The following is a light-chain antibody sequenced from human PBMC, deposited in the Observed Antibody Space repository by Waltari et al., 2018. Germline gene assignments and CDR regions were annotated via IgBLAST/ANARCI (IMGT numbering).Light chain of an antibody. CDR1: SSSVGSYNI. Sequence: QSALTQPASVSVSPGQSITISCTGTSSSVGSYNIVSWYHQHPGKAPKLMIYEVSKRPSGVSNRFSGSKSGNTASLTISGLQAEDEADYYCCSYAGSSSYVFGTGTKVTVL. CDR2: EVS. CDR3: CSYAGSSSYV. J-gene: IGLJ1*01. V-gene: IGLV2-23*02.